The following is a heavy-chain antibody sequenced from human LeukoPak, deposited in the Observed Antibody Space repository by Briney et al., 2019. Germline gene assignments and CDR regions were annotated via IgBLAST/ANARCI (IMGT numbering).Heavy chain of an antibody. CDR2: ISAYNGNT. Sequence: ASVKVSCKASGYTFTSYGISWVRQAPGQGLEWMGWISAYNGNTNYAQKLRGRVTMTTDTSTSTAYMELRSLRSDDTAVYYCARDGMIVVVIMDYYYGMDVWGQGTTVTVSS. V-gene: IGHV1-18*01. CDR1: GYTFTSYG. D-gene: IGHD3-22*01. J-gene: IGHJ6*02. CDR3: ARDGMIVVVIMDYYYGMDV.